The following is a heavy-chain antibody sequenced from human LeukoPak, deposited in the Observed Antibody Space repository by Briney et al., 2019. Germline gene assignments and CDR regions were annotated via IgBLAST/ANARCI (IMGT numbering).Heavy chain of an antibody. Sequence: GGPLRLSCAASRFTFSSYSMNWVRQAPGKGLEWVSSISSSSSYIYYADSVKGRFTISRDNAKNSLYLQMNSLRAEDTAVYYCARVGATVVTNTLDAFDIWGQGTMVTVSS. CDR3: ARVGATVVTNTLDAFDI. CDR2: ISSSSSYI. CDR1: RFTFSSYS. V-gene: IGHV3-21*01. D-gene: IGHD4-23*01. J-gene: IGHJ3*02.